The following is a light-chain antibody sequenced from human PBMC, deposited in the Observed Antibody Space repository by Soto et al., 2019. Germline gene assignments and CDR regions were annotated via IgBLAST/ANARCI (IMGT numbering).Light chain of an antibody. CDR3: QQYNSYSQT. CDR1: QSISSW. V-gene: IGKV1-5*01. CDR2: DAS. J-gene: IGKJ1*01. Sequence: DSQMTQAPSTLSASVGDRVTITCRASQSISSWLAWYQQKPGKAPKLLIYDASSLESGVPSRFSGSGSGTEFTLTISSLQPDDFATCYCQQYNSYSQTFGQGTKVDIK.